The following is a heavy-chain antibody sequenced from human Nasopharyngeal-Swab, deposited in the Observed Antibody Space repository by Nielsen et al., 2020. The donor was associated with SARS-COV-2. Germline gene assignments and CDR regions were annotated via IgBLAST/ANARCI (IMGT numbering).Heavy chain of an antibody. CDR1: WFTFFNYV. Sequence: GGALRLSLAASWFTFFNYVLTWVRPAPGKGLEWVSIISGSGDTTYYADSVKDRFTISRDNSKNTLYLQTNSLRVEDTAVYYCAKAPYLRGLDVWGQGTTVTVSS. J-gene: IGHJ6*02. CDR3: AKAPYLRGLDV. D-gene: IGHD2-21*01. CDR2: ISGSGDTT. V-gene: IGHV3-23*01.